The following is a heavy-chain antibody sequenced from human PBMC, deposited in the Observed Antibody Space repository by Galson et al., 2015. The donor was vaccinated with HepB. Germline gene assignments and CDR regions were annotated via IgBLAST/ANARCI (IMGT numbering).Heavy chain of an antibody. CDR1: GYTFTSYA. D-gene: IGHD6-13*01. J-gene: IGHJ3*02. CDR2: INTNTGNP. CDR3: ARSWSGSKNDAFDI. V-gene: IGHV7-4-1*02. Sequence: SVKVSCKASGYTFTSYAMNWVRQAPGQGLEWMGWINTNTGNPTYAQGFTGRFVFSLDTSVSTAYLQISSLKAEDTAVHYCARSWSGSKNDAFDIWGQGTMVTVSS.